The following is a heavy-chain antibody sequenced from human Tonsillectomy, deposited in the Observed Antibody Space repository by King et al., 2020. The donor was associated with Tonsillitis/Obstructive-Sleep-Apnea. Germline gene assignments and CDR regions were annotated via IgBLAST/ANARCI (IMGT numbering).Heavy chain of an antibody. CDR2: IYYSGST. CDR1: GGSISSYY. D-gene: IGHD3-10*01. J-gene: IGHJ5*02. Sequence: PLQESGPGLVKPSETLSLTCTVSGGSISSYYWSWLRPPPGKGLEWIGYIYYSGSTNYNPSLKSRVTISVDTSKNQFSLKLSSVTAADTAVYYCAREKAWGVNGWFDPWGQGTLVTVSS. CDR3: AREKAWGVNGWFDP. V-gene: IGHV4-59*01.